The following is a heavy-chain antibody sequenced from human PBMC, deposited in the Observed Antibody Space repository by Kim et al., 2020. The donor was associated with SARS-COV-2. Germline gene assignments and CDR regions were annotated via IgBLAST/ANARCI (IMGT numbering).Heavy chain of an antibody. J-gene: IGHJ6*02. D-gene: IGHD3-10*01. Sequence: GGSLRLSCAASGFTFSSYAMSWVRQAPGKGLEWVSAISGSGGSKYYADSVKGRFTISRDNSKNTLYLQMNSLRAEDTAVYYCAKDPVLYGSGSYLPPLGMDVWGQGTTVTVSS. V-gene: IGHV3-23*01. CDR2: ISGSGGSK. CDR3: AKDPVLYGSGSYLPPLGMDV. CDR1: GFTFSSYA.